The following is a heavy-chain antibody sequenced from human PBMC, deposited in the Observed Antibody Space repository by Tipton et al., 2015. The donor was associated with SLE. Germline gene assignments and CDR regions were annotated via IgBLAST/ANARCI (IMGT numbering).Heavy chain of an antibody. CDR1: GFPFTIYN. D-gene: IGHD5-12*01. CDR3: ASNGFSGNDRVYFDY. V-gene: IGHV3-21*06. J-gene: IGHJ4*02. CDR2: ISSGSNYT. Sequence: SLRLSCAASGFPFTIYNMNWVRQAPGKGLEWVSSISSGSNYTYYADSVKGRFTISRDNTKNSVYLQMNSLRAEDTAVYYCASNGFSGNDRVYFDYWGQGTVVTVSS.